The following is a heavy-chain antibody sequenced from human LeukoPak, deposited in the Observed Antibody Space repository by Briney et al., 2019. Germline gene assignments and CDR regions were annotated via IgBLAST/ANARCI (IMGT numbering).Heavy chain of an antibody. Sequence: PSETLSLTCTVSGGSISSSSYYWGWIRQPPGKGLEWIGSIYYSGSTCYNPSLKSRVTISVDTSKNQFSLKLSSVTAADTAVYYCARLDSSGWYRNYWGQGTLVTVSS. CDR2: IYYSGST. D-gene: IGHD6-19*01. CDR1: GGSISSSSYY. V-gene: IGHV4-39*01. J-gene: IGHJ4*02. CDR3: ARLDSSGWYRNY.